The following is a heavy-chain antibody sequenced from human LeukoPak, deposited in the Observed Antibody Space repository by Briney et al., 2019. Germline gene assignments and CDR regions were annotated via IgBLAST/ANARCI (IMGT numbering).Heavy chain of an antibody. CDR2: ISAYSGNT. CDR3: ARDHHFHCSSTSCPQDHFDY. D-gene: IGHD2-2*01. Sequence: GASVKVSCKASGYTFTSYGISWVRQAPGQGLEWMGWISAYSGNTNYAQKLQGRVTMTTDTSTSTAYMELRSLRSDDTAVYYCARDHHFHCSSTSCPQDHFDYWGQGTLVTVSS. CDR1: GYTFTSYG. V-gene: IGHV1-18*01. J-gene: IGHJ4*02.